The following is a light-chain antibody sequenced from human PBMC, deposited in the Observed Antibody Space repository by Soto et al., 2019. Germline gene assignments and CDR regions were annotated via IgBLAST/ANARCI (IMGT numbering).Light chain of an antibody. CDR3: HQLISFPIT. J-gene: IGKJ5*01. V-gene: IGKV1-5*01. CDR2: DAS. Sequence: DIQMTQSPSTLSASIGDRVTITCRASQSISDWLAWYQQKPGKAPNLLIFDASSLKSGIPSRFSGSASGTDFTLTITSLQPEDSATYFCHQLISFPITFGQGTRLEIK. CDR1: QSISDW.